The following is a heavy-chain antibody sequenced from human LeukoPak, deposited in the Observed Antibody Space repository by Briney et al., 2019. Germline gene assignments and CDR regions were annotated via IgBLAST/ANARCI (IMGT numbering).Heavy chain of an antibody. D-gene: IGHD5/OR15-5a*01. J-gene: IGHJ1*01. V-gene: IGHV4-34*12. CDR1: GESLTSYY. CDR2: IFDGNTI. CDR3: ASGAWSTRLKS. Sequence: SETLSLTCAVYGESLTSYYRSWIRQSPGKGLEWIGGIFDGNTINYNPSIKSRVTISAATSSQQFSLSLKSVTAADTAVYFCASGAWSTRLKSWAQGALVIVSS.